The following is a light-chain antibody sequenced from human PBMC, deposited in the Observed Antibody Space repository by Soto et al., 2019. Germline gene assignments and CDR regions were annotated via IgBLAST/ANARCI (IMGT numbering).Light chain of an antibody. CDR3: QQFNSYSRT. J-gene: IGKJ1*01. Sequence: DIQMTQSPSTLSASVGDRVTITCRASQSISTWLAWYQQKPGKAPKILIYDASSLESGVPSRFSGSGSGTYFTLTISSLQPDDFATYYCQQFNSYSRTFGQGTKVDIK. CDR1: QSISTW. CDR2: DAS. V-gene: IGKV1-5*01.